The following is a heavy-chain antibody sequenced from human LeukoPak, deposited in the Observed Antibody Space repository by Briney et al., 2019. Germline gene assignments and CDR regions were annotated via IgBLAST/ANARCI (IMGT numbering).Heavy chain of an antibody. CDR1: GFTFSDHY. CDR3: ARVGDYYDSRGYSTDAFDI. CDR2: IRNRAKSYTT. D-gene: IGHD3-22*01. V-gene: IGHV3-72*01. Sequence: GGSLRLSCAASGFTFSDHYMDWVRQAPGKGLEWVGRIRNRAKSYTTQYAPSVKDRFTISRDDSRNSLYLQMNSLKTEDTAVYFCARVGDYYDSRGYSTDAFDIWRQGTMVTVSS. J-gene: IGHJ3*02.